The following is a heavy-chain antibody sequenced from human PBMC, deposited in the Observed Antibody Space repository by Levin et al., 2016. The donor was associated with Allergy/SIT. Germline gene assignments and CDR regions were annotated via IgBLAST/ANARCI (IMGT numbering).Heavy chain of an antibody. CDR2: ISSSSSTI. CDR1: GFTFSSYS. Sequence: GESLKISCAASGFTFSSYSMNWVRQAPGRGLEWVSYISSSSSTIYYADSVKGRFTISRDNAKNSLYLQMNSLRAEDTAVYYCASQYSSSSGPPNYMDVWGKGTTVTVSS. J-gene: IGHJ6*03. D-gene: IGHD6-6*01. CDR3: ASQYSSSSGPPNYMDV. V-gene: IGHV3-48*01.